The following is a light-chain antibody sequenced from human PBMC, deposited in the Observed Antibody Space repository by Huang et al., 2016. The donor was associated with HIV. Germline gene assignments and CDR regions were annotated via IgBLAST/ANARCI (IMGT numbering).Light chain of an antibody. V-gene: IGKV3-20*01. CDR2: AAS. CDR3: QQYGSSPYT. J-gene: IGKJ2*01. CDR1: QSVSSSY. Sequence: EIVLTQSPGTLSLSPGERATLSCRASQSVSSSYLAWYQQKPGQAPRLLIYAASSRATGIPDRCSGSGSGTDFTLTISRLEPEDFAVYYCQQYGSSPYTFGQGTKLEIK.